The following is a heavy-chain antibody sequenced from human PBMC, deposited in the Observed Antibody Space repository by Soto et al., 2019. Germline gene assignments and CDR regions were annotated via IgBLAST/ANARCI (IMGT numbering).Heavy chain of an antibody. V-gene: IGHV3-7*03. J-gene: IGHJ3*01. Sequence: GGSLRLSCAASGFTFSSYVMSWVRQAPGKGLEWVANINQDGSEKYYVDSVKGRFTISRDNAKNSVYLQMNSLRAEDTGVYYCARDSAAATGWGQGTMVTVSS. CDR2: INQDGSEK. CDR1: GFTFSSYV. D-gene: IGHD6-25*01. CDR3: ARDSAAATG.